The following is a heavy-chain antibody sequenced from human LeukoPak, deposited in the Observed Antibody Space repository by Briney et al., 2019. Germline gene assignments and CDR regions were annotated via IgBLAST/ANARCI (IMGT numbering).Heavy chain of an antibody. CDR1: GFIFSSYV. J-gene: IGHJ4*02. D-gene: IGHD3/OR15-3a*01. CDR2: ISGSGGTT. CDR3: AKDRNFWPGSSGFDH. V-gene: IGHV3-23*01. Sequence: PGGSLRLSCAASGFIFSSYVMSWVRQAPGKGLEWVSTISGSGGTTYYADSVKGRFTISRDNSKNMLYLQMNSPRAADTAVYYCAKDRNFWPGSSGFDHWGQGTLVTVSS.